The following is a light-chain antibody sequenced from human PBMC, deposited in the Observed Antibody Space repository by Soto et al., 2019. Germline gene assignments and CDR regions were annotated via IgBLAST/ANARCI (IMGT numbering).Light chain of an antibody. V-gene: IGKV3-11*01. CDR3: QQRSNPFT. CDR1: QSVGTY. Sequence: EIVLTQSPATLSFSPGERATLSCRAIQSVGTYLALYQQKPGQAPRLLISDASNRATGIPARFSGSGSGTDFTLTISSLEPEDFAVYYCQQRSNPFTFGPGTKVDIK. J-gene: IGKJ3*01. CDR2: DAS.